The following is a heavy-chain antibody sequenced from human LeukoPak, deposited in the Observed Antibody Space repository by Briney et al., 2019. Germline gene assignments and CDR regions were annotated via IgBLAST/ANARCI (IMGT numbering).Heavy chain of an antibody. Sequence: ASVKVSCKASGGTFSSYAISWVRQAPGQGLEYMGCINPNSGVTNSAEMFQGRVTMTRDASINTAYMELSRLTSDDTAVYYCATGRHCSGADCYSRIDYWGQGTLVTVSS. J-gene: IGHJ4*02. CDR1: GGTFSSYA. CDR3: ATGRHCSGADCYSRIDY. D-gene: IGHD2-21*02. V-gene: IGHV1-2*02. CDR2: INPNSGVT.